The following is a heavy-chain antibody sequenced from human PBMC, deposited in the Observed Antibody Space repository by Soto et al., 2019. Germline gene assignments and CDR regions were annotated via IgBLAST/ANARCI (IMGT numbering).Heavy chain of an antibody. CDR2: INPSGGST. V-gene: IGHV1-46*01. Sequence: GASVKVSCKASGYTFTSYYMHWVRQAPGQGLEGMGIINPSGGSTTYAQKFQGRVTMTRDTSTSTVYMELSSLRSEDTAVYYCASHGETQPYDAFDIWGQETMVTVSS. CDR1: GYTFTSYY. J-gene: IGHJ3*02. CDR3: ASHGETQPYDAFDI.